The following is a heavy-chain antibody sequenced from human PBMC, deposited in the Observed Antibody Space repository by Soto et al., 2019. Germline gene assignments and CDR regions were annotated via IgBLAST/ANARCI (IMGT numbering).Heavy chain of an antibody. CDR3: ARRASGGQRLDHADWFDP. V-gene: IGHV1-69*01. Sequence: QERLVQSGAEVKKPGSSVKVSCKASGGTLSDYAIAWLRQAPGQGLEWMGGLIPIFDSAHYSQKFQDRLTIIADASTGTAYLELSSLRYEDTAVYYCARRASGGQRLDHADWFDPWGQGTLVTVSS. CDR1: GGTLSDYA. J-gene: IGHJ5*02. CDR2: LIPIFDSA. D-gene: IGHD3-10*01.